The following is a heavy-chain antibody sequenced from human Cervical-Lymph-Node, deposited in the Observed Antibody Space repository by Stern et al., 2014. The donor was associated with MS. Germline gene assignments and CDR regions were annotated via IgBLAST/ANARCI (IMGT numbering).Heavy chain of an antibody. CDR3: ARDKEDTNMAFRYFDN. CDR1: GGSVGSGSYD. D-gene: IGHD5-18*01. J-gene: IGHJ4*02. Sequence: QLQLQESGPGLVKPSQTLSLTCTVSGGSVGSGSYDWSWIRQPAGKGLEWIGRIYTTGTTYYNPSLKSRLFISIDTSQKQFSLKLPSVTAADTAVYYCARDKEDTNMAFRYFDNWGQGTLVTVSS. CDR2: IYTTGTT. V-gene: IGHV4-61*02.